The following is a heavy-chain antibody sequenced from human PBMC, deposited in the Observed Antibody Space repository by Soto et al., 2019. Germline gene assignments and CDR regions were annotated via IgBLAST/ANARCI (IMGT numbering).Heavy chain of an antibody. D-gene: IGHD1-1*01. CDR1: GFTFSSCA. CDR3: VKDRRSTRRAMDV. V-gene: IGHV3-64D*06. J-gene: IGHJ6*02. CDR2: ISSNGAVT. Sequence: WGSLRLSCSASGFTFSSCAMHWVRQAAGKGLEYVSGISSNGAVTYYAESVKDRFTISRDNSRNTLFLQVNSLTGEDTAVYYCVKDRRSTRRAMDVWGQGTTVTVSS.